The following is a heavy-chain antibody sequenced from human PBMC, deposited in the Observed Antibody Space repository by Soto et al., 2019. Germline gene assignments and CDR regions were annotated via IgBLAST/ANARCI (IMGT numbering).Heavy chain of an antibody. CDR3: SRGDATKIVVTTYYGMDV. V-gene: IGHV1-69*12. D-gene: IGHD4-17*01. CDR1: GGTLRNYG. J-gene: IGHJ6*02. CDR2: IIPVFGTA. Sequence: QVQLVQSGAEVKKPGSSVRVSCKASGGTLRNYGISWVRQAPGQGLEWMGGIIPVFGTANYAQKFQGRVTITADESTSTXYMDVTSLRSEDTAVYDCSRGDATKIVVTTYYGMDVWGQGTTVTVSS.